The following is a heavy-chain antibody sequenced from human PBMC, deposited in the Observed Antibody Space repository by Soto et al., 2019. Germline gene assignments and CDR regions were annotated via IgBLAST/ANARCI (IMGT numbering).Heavy chain of an antibody. Sequence: PSETLSLTCAVYGGSFSGYYWSWIRQPPGKGLEWIGEIGHSGGTVYNPSLESRVTISGDSFNNQFSLKLNSVTAADTAVYYCARHGGYYFDYWGQGAPVTVSS. V-gene: IGHV4-34*01. D-gene: IGHD3-16*01. J-gene: IGHJ4*02. CDR3: ARHGGYYFDY. CDR1: GGSFSGYY. CDR2: IGHSGGT.